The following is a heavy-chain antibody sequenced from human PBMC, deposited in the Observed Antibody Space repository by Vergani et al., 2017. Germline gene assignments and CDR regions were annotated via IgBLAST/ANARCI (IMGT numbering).Heavy chain of an antibody. CDR2: ISGSGGFT. Sequence: EVQLLESGGNLVQPGGSLRLSCAASGFTFTNFAITWVRQAPGEGLEWVSGISGSGGFTYYADSVKGRFTISRDNSKNTMFLQMNNLRAEDTAVYYCAKDNVQGYYDSSGYCDYWGQGTLVTVSA. J-gene: IGHJ4*02. CDR1: GFTFTNFA. CDR3: AKDNVQGYYDSSGYCDY. D-gene: IGHD3-22*01. V-gene: IGHV3-23*01.